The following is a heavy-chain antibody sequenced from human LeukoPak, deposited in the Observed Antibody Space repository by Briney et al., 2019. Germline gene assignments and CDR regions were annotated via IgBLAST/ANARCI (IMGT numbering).Heavy chain of an antibody. J-gene: IGHJ4*02. Sequence: GASVKVSCKASGYTFSNFGLTWVRQAPGQGLEWMGWISGYSGNANYAQKFQDRVVMTTDRSTSTAYMELRSVRSDDTAVYYCARCYSSSWQRLDNWGQGTLVIASS. CDR2: ISGYSGNA. CDR1: GYTFSNFG. V-gene: IGHV1-18*01. CDR3: ARCYSSSWQRLDN. D-gene: IGHD6-13*01.